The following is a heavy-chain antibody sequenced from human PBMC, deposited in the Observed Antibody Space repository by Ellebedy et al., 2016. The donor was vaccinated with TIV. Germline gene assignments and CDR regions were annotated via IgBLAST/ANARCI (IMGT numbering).Heavy chain of an antibody. J-gene: IGHJ5*02. CDR2: IYESGPT. CDR1: GDSVSSEDYY. V-gene: IGHV4-61*08. Sequence: MPSETLSLTCTVSGDSVSSEDYYWSWIRQFPGRGLEWLGYIYESGPTDYNPSLKSRVTMSIDASKNQFSLRLSSVTAADTAVYYCARVNLTGYKVYNWFDPWGRGTPVTVSS. CDR3: ARVNLTGYKVYNWFDP. D-gene: IGHD3-9*01.